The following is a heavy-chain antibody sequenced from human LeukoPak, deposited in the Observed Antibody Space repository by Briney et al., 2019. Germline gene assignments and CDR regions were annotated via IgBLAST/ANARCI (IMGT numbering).Heavy chain of an antibody. Sequence: SETLSLTCTVSGGSISSYYWSWIRQPPGKGLEWIGYIYYSGSTNYNPSLKSRVTISVDMSKNQFSLKLRSVTAADTAVYYCARGRVGTTNIWYYYMDVWGKGTTVTVSS. V-gene: IGHV4-59*01. D-gene: IGHD1-26*01. CDR2: IYYSGST. CDR3: ARGRVGTTNIWYYYMDV. J-gene: IGHJ6*03. CDR1: GGSISSYY.